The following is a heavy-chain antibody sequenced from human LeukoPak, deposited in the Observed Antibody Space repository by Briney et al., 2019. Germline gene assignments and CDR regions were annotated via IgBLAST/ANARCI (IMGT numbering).Heavy chain of an antibody. V-gene: IGHV1-46*01. J-gene: IGHJ4*02. CDR3: ARSSAPIATFDY. CDR1: GYTLTELS. CDR2: INPSGGST. Sequence: ASVKVSCKVSGYTLTELSMHWVRQAPGKGLEWMGIINPSGGSTSYAQKFQGRVTMTRDTSTSTVYMELSSLRSEDTAVYYCARSSAPIATFDYWGQGTLVTVSS. D-gene: IGHD3-22*01.